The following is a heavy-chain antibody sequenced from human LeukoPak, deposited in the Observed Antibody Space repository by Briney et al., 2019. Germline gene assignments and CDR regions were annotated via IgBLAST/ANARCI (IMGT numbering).Heavy chain of an antibody. CDR1: DGSFSGYY. CDR3: AREMIAAAGSWFDP. Sequence: PSETLSLTCAVYDGSFSGYYWSWIRQPPGKGLEWIGEINHSGSTNYNPSLKSRVTISVDTSKNQFSLKLSSVTAADTAVYYCAREMIAAAGSWFDPWGQGTLVTVSS. CDR2: INHSGST. J-gene: IGHJ5*02. D-gene: IGHD6-13*01. V-gene: IGHV4-34*01.